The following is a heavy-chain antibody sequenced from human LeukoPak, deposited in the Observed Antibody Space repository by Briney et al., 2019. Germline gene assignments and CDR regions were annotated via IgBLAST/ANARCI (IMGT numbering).Heavy chain of an antibody. V-gene: IGHV3-23*01. J-gene: IGHJ4*02. CDR2: IGGSGDNI. D-gene: IGHD4-23*01. Sequence: PGGSLRLSCAASGFTFSRNGMSWVRQAPGKGLEWVSVIGGSGDNIHCADSVKGRFTISRDNSKNTLYLQMNSLRAEDTATYYCAKDIRWSFDYWGQGTLVTVSS. CDR1: GFTFSRNG. CDR3: AKDIRWSFDY.